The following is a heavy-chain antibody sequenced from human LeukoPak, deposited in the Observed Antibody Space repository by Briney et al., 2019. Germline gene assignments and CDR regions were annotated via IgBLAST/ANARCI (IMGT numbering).Heavy chain of an antibody. D-gene: IGHD4-23*01. J-gene: IGHJ4*02. V-gene: IGHV1-2*02. CDR2: INPNSGGT. CDR1: GYTFTSYY. Sequence: VASVKVSCKASGYTFTSYYMHWVRQAPGQGLEWMGWINPNSGGTNYAQKFQGRVTMTRDTSISTAYMELSRLRSDDTAVYYCARVSSDYGGNLLDYWGQGTLVTVSS. CDR3: ARVSSDYGGNLLDY.